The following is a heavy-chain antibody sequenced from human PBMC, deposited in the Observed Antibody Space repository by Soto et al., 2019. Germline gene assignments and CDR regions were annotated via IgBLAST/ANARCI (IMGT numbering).Heavy chain of an antibody. Sequence: EVQLVESGGGLVQPGGSLRLSCAVSGFTFSSSEMYWVRQAPGKGLEWISYIHPRGQPLFYADSVKGRLTISRDNSKTSQVLKMNRMRAEATAVSYCAIRASRWGQGRMVTVSS. V-gene: IGHV3-48*03. J-gene: IGHJ3*01. CDR3: AIRASR. D-gene: IGHD1-26*01. CDR2: IHPRGQPL. CDR1: GFTFSSSE.